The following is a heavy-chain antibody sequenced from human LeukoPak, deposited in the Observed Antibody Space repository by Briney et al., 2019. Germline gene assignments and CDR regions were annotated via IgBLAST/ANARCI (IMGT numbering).Heavy chain of an antibody. D-gene: IGHD6-19*01. CDR1: GYTLTELS. CDR3: ATFPPVRIAVAGILFDY. CDR2: FDPEDGGT. J-gene: IGHJ4*02. Sequence: ASVKVSCKVSGYTLTELSMHWVRQAPGKGLEWMGGFDPEDGGTIYAQKFQGRVTMTEDTSTDTAYMELSSLRSEDTAVYYCATFPPVRIAVAGILFDYWSQGTLVTVSS. V-gene: IGHV1-24*01.